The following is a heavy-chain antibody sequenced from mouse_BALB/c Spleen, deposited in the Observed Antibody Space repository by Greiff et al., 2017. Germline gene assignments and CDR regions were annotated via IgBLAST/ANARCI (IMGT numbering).Heavy chain of an antibody. CDR1: GYTFTSYW. CDR2: IYPGNSDT. Sequence: VQLQQSGTVLARPGASVKMSCKASGYTFTSYWMHWVKQRPGQGLEWIGAIYPGNSDTSYNQKFKGKAKLTAVTSTSTAYMELSSLTNEDSAVYYCTDGYDGAWFAYWGQGTLVTVSA. D-gene: IGHD2-2*01. J-gene: IGHJ3*01. CDR3: TDGYDGAWFAY. V-gene: IGHV1-5*01.